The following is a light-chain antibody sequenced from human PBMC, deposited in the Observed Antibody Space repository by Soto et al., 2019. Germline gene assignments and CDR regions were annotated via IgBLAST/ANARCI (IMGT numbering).Light chain of an antibody. CDR3: QYYNNWPRT. CDR1: QSVSGN. Sequence: EIVMTQSPATLSVSPGERATLSCRASQSVSGNLAWYQQKPGQAPRLLIYGASTRATGIPSRFSGSGSGTEFTPVISSLKSEVFAEYYCQYYNNWPRTFGQGTKVEIK. CDR2: GAS. V-gene: IGKV3-15*01. J-gene: IGKJ1*01.